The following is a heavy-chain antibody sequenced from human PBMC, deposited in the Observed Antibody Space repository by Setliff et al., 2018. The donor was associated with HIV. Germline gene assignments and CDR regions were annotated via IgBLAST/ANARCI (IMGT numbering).Heavy chain of an antibody. V-gene: IGHV4-39*01. Sequence: SETLSLTCTVSGGSISSISYYWGWIRQPPGKGLEWIGSIYYSGSTDYNPSLKSRVTISVDTSKNQFSLKLNSVTAADTAMYYCARHPPYCSGGSCYRGRGYYFDYWGQGTLVTVSS. CDR1: GGSISSISYY. CDR2: IYYSGST. J-gene: IGHJ4*02. D-gene: IGHD2-15*01. CDR3: ARHPPYCSGGSCYRGRGYYFDY.